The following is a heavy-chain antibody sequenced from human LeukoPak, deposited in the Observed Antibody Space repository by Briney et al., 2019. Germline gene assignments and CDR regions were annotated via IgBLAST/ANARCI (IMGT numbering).Heavy chain of an antibody. J-gene: IGHJ4*02. CDR3: ARAWIGTTGYPYFDY. V-gene: IGHV3-66*02. D-gene: IGHD3-9*01. Sequence: PGGSLRLSCAASGFTVSSNYMSWVRQAPGKGLEWVSLLYSVGTTYYADSVKDRFTISRDNSKNTLYLQMNSLRPEDTAVYYCARAWIGTTGYPYFDYWGQGTLVTVSS. CDR2: LYSVGTT. CDR1: GFTVSSNY.